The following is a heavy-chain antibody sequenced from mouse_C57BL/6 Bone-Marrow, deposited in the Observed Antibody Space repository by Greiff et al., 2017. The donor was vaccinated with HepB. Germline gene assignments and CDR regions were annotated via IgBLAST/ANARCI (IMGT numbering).Heavy chain of an antibody. CDR1: GYTFTSYW. CDR2: IDPNSGGT. Sequence: VQRVESGAELVKPGASVKLSCKASGYTFTSYWMHWVKQRPGRGLEWIGRIDPNSGGTKYNGKFKSKATLTVDKPSSTAYMQLSSLTSEDSAVYYCAGGCSNSPTEYFDVWGTGTTVTVSS. J-gene: IGHJ1*03. V-gene: IGHV1-72*01. CDR3: AGGCSNSPTEYFDV. D-gene: IGHD2-5*01.